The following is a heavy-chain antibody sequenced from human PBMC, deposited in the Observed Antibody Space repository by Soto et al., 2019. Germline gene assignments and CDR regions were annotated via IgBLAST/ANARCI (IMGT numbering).Heavy chain of an antibody. V-gene: IGHV1-18*01. Sequence: ASVKVSCKASGGTFSSCTISWVRQAPGQGLEWMGWVSAHNGNTKYAQKIQGRVTMSTDTSTNTAYMELRSLRSDDTAVYYCARDGPPMDHWCQGTLVTVSS. J-gene: IGHJ4*02. D-gene: IGHD2-2*01. CDR2: VSAHNGNT. CDR3: ARDGPPMDH. CDR1: GGTFSSCT.